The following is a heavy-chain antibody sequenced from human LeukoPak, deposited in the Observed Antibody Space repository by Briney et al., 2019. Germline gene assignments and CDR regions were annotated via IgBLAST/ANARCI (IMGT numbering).Heavy chain of an antibody. D-gene: IGHD3-10*01. CDR1: GGSISSGGYY. CDR2: IYYSGST. J-gene: IGHJ4*02. CDR3: ARAPGYYGSGTPYLDY. V-gene: IGHV4-30-2*01. Sequence: SETLSLTCTVSGGSISSGGYYWSWIRLQPGKGLEWIGYIYYSGSTYYNPSLKSRVTISVDRSKNHFSLNLRSVTAADTAVYYCARAPGYYGSGTPYLDYWGQGTLVTVSS.